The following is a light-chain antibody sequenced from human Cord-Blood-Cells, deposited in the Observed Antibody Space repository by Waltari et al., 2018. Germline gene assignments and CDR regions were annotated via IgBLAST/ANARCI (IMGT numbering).Light chain of an antibody. J-gene: IGKJ1*01. CDR1: QSVLYSSNNKNY. V-gene: IGKV4-1*01. Sequence: DIVMTQSPDSLAVSLGERATINCKSSQSVLYSSNNKNYLAWYQQKPGQPPKLLMYWASNRESGVPDRFSGSGSGTDFTLTISSLQAEDVAVYYCQQYYSTLWTFGQGTKVEIK. CDR2: WAS. CDR3: QQYYSTLWT.